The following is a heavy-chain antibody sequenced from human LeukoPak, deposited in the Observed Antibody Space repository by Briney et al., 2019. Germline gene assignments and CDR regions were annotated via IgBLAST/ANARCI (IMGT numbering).Heavy chain of an antibody. D-gene: IGHD6-19*01. Sequence: NSGGSLRLSCAASGFTFSSYAMNWVRQAPGKGLEWVSYISFSGSDIYYADSVRGRFTISRDNAKNSLYLQMNSLRVEDTAIYYCARRAVPDYWGQGALVTVSS. V-gene: IGHV3-21*05. CDR2: ISFSGSDI. CDR3: ARRAVPDY. J-gene: IGHJ4*02. CDR1: GFTFSSYA.